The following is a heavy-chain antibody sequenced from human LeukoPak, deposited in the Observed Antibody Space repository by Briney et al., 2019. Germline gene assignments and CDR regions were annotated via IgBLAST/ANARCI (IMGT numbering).Heavy chain of an antibody. CDR3: ARISSSNWYNERGAFDV. Sequence: GGSVNVSCKTSGYSENFYGITWVRQVAGQGLEWMGWMNPNSGNTGYAQKFQGRVTMTRNTSISTAYMELSSLRSEDTAVYYCARISSSNWYNERGAFDVWGQGTMVTVSS. J-gene: IGHJ3*01. CDR1: GYSENFYG. V-gene: IGHV1-8*01. D-gene: IGHD6-13*01. CDR2: MNPNSGNT.